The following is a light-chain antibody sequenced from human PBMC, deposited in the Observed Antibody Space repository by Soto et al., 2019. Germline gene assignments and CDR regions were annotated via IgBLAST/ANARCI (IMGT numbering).Light chain of an antibody. CDR1: SSDVGGYNY. Sequence: QAVVTQPRSVSGSPGQSVTISCTGTSSDVGGYNYVSWYQQHPGKAPKLMIYDVSERPSGVPDRFSGSKSGNTASLTISGLQVEDEADYYCCSYAGSPYVFGTGTKVTVL. V-gene: IGLV2-11*01. J-gene: IGLJ1*01. CDR2: DVS. CDR3: CSYAGSPYV.